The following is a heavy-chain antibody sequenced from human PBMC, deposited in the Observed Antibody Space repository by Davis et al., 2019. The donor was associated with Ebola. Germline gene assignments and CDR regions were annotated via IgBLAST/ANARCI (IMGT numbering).Heavy chain of an antibody. D-gene: IGHD5-12*01. CDR1: GYTLTDLS. CDR2: SNPEDVEM. Sequence: AASVKVSCKVFGYTLTDLSIHWVRQAPGQGLEWMGGSNPSNPEDVEMIYAQSFQGRVTMTTDTSTSTAYMEVGSLRSDDTAVYYCARADYFDDWGQGTLVTVSS. J-gene: IGHJ4*02. V-gene: IGHV1-24*01. CDR3: ARADYFDD.